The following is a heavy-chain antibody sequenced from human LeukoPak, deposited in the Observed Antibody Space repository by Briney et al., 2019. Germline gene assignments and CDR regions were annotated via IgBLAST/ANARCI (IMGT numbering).Heavy chain of an antibody. CDR1: GFTFSGFS. J-gene: IGHJ6*02. V-gene: IGHV3-21*01. CDR2: ISSRSKYI. D-gene: IGHD2-2*01. CDR3: VRDGSTSRYYNAMDV. Sequence: GGSLRLSCAASGFTFSGFSMHWVRQAPGKGLEWISSISSRSKYIYYADLVKGRFSISRDNAKNSLYLKMNSLRAEDMAVYYCVRDGSTSRYYNAMDVWGQGTTVTVSS.